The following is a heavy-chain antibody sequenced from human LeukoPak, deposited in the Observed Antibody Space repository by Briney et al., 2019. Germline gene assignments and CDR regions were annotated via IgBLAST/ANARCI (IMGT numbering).Heavy chain of an antibody. Sequence: PGGSLRLSCAASGFTFSSYAMSWVRQAPGKGLEWVSAISGSGGSTYHADSVKGRFTISRDNSKNTLYLQMNSLRAEDTAVYYCAKVGSGWYSVYYFDYWGQGTLVTVSS. J-gene: IGHJ4*02. CDR3: AKVGSGWYSVYYFDY. CDR2: ISGSGGST. V-gene: IGHV3-23*01. CDR1: GFTFSSYA. D-gene: IGHD6-19*01.